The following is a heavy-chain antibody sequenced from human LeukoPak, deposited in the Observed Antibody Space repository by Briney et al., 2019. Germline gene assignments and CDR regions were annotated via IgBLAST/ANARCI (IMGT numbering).Heavy chain of an antibody. J-gene: IGHJ4*02. CDR2: IYNDGGLP. V-gene: IGHV3-33*06. CDR3: AKGHFIGNSEFLDN. Sequence: PGRSLSLSCTASGFSFSSYGMYWVRQAPGKGLEWVALIYNDGGLPNYLDSVRGRFTISSDNSKNTLYLQMNSLRVEDTAVYYCAKGHFIGNSEFLDNWAQGTLVSVSP. D-gene: IGHD4-23*01. CDR1: GFSFSSYG.